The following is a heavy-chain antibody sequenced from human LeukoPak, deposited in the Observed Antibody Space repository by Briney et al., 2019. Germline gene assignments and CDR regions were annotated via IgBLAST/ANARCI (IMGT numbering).Heavy chain of an antibody. J-gene: IGHJ4*02. D-gene: IGHD2-21*01. V-gene: IGHV3-23*01. CDR3: ATDCCGGECCSHNRDDY. Sequence: GGSLRLSCAASGFTFSNYGMHWVRQAPGKGLEWVSGISDTGATTVYADSVKGRFTISRDNSKNTVYLQMNSLRGEDTAIYFCATDCCGGECCSHNRDDYWGQGTLVTVSS. CDR1: GFTFSNYG. CDR2: ISDTGATT.